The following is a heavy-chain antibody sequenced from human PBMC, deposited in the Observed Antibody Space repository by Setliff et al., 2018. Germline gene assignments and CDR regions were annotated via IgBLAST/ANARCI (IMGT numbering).Heavy chain of an antibody. Sequence: GGSLRLSCATSGFIFSNYWMAWVRQAPGKGLEWVATIKHDGTYTYYVDSVKGRFAVSRDNTNNSMYLQMNSLGTEDTAVYYCVPGIATAGKVSWGQGTLVTVSS. D-gene: IGHD6-13*01. J-gene: IGHJ5*02. CDR2: IKHDGTYT. CDR1: GFIFSNYW. V-gene: IGHV3-7*01. CDR3: VPGIATAGKVS.